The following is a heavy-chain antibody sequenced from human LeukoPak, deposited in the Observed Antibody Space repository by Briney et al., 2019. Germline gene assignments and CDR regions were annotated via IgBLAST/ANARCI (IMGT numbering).Heavy chain of an antibody. CDR2: IYSDGTT. CDR3: ARDSSSFPNYFDY. CDR1: GFTVSSAY. Sequence: GGSLRLSCAASGFTVSSAYMSWVRQAPGKGLEWVSLIYSDGTTFYADSVKGRFAISTDNSKNTLYLQMSSLRAEDTAVYYCARDSSSFPNYFDYWGQGTLITVSS. D-gene: IGHD3-3*02. J-gene: IGHJ4*02. V-gene: IGHV3-53*01.